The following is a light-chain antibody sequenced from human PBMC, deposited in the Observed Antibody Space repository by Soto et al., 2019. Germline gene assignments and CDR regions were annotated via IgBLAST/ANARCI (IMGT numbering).Light chain of an antibody. CDR2: DAS. Sequence: IVLTQSAGTLSLSPWERATRSCRATKSVVSSSLPWYQLKPGQAPRLLISDASSRATGIPDRFSGSGSGTDFTLTISRLEPEDFAVYYCQQYGSIPWTFGKGTKVDIK. CDR3: QQYGSIPWT. CDR1: KSVVSSS. V-gene: IGKV3-20*01. J-gene: IGKJ1*01.